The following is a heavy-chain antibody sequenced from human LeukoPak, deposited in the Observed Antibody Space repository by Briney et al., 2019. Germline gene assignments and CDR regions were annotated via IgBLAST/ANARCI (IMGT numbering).Heavy chain of an antibody. Sequence: SETLSLTCTVSGGSISSSGYYWSWIRQPPGKGLEWIGEINHSGSTNYNPSLKSRVTISVDTSKNQFSLKLSSVTAADTAVYYCARVGITGGIDYWGQGTLVTVSS. CDR3: ARVGITGGIDY. J-gene: IGHJ4*02. CDR2: INHSGST. V-gene: IGHV4-39*07. CDR1: GGSISSSGYY. D-gene: IGHD7-27*01.